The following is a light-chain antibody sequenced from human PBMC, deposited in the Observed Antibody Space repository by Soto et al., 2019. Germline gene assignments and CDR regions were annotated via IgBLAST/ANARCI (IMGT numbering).Light chain of an antibody. J-gene: IGLJ1*01. Sequence: QSALTQPASVSGSPGQSITISCTGTSSDFGNYNLVSWYQQHPGKVPKLILFEVNKRLSGVSGRFSGSKSGNTASLTISGLQAEDEADYYCCSFTSSNTHVFGTWTKVTVL. CDR1: SSDFGNYNL. V-gene: IGLV2-23*02. CDR2: EVN. CDR3: CSFTSSNTHV.